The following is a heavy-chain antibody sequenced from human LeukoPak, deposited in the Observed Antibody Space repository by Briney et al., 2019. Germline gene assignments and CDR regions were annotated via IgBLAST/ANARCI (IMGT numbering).Heavy chain of an antibody. D-gene: IGHD5-24*01. CDR2: INANSGGT. Sequence: ASLRVSCKASGYTFTGYYMHWVRQAPGQGLEWMGWINANSGGTNYAQTFQGRVTMTRDTSISTAYMELSSLRSEDTAVYYCARGEMATTPICYYWGQGALVAVAS. V-gene: IGHV1-2*02. CDR1: GYTFTGYY. J-gene: IGHJ4*02. CDR3: ARGEMATTPICYY.